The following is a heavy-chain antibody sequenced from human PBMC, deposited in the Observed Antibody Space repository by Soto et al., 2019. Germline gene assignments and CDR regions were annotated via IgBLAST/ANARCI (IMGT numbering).Heavy chain of an antibody. Sequence: PGGSLRLSCAASGFTFSSYWMHWVRQAPGKGLVWVSRINSDGSSTSYADSVKGRFTISRDNAKNTLYLQMNSLRAEDTAVYYCARVCGGSCYSIFASEKYAFDIWGQGTMVTVSS. CDR3: ARVCGGSCYSIFASEKYAFDI. CDR2: INSDGSST. CDR1: GFTFSSYW. D-gene: IGHD2-15*01. V-gene: IGHV3-74*01. J-gene: IGHJ3*02.